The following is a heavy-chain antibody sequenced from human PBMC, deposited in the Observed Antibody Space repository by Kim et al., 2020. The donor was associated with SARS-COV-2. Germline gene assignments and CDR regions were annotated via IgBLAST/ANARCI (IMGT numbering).Heavy chain of an antibody. J-gene: IGHJ6*02. Sequence: SETLSLTCTVSGGSISSGSYYWSWIRQPAGKGLEWIGRIYTSGSTNYNPSLKSRVTISVDTSKNQFSLKLSSVTAADTAVYYCARTYYDFWSGYPYYYGMDVWGQGTTVTVSS. CDR2: IYTSGST. V-gene: IGHV4-61*02. CDR1: GGSISSGSYY. D-gene: IGHD3-3*01. CDR3: ARTYYDFWSGYPYYYGMDV.